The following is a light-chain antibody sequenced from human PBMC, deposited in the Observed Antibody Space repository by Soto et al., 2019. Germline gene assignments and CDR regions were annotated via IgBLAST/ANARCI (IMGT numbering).Light chain of an antibody. CDR1: SSDVGTYKF. CDR2: EGT. CDR3: CAYAGTSFWV. Sequence: QSALTQPASVSGSPGQSITISCTGTSSDVGTYKFVSWYQQHPGKVPTLTIHEGTKLPSGVSNRFSGSRSGNTATLTISGLQPEDEANYYCCAYAGTSFWVFGGGTKLTVL. J-gene: IGLJ3*02. V-gene: IGLV2-23*01.